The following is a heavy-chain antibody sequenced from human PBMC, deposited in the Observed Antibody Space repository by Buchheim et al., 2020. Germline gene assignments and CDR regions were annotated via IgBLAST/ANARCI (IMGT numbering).Heavy chain of an antibody. D-gene: IGHD6-13*01. Sequence: QLQLQESGPGLVKPSDTLSLPCAVSVYSITSGNCWGWIRQPPGKGLEWIGYIYYTGSTFNNPSLKSRVTMSVDTSKSQFSLKLNSVTAVDTAVYYCARTTSTAGTRFDFWGQGTL. CDR1: VYSITSGNC. V-gene: IGHV4-28*01. CDR3: ARTTSTAGTRFDF. CDR2: IYYTGST. J-gene: IGHJ4*02.